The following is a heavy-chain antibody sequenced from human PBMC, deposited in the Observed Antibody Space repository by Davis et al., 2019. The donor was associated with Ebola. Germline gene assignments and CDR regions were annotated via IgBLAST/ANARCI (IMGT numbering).Heavy chain of an antibody. CDR2: INPNSGGT. Sequence: ASVKVSCKASGYTFTSYYIHWVRQAPGQGLEWMGWINPNSGGTDSAQKFQGRVTMTRDTSISTAYMELSRLRSGDTAVYYCARGGTSGWSFDFWGQGTLVTVSS. V-gene: IGHV1-2*02. D-gene: IGHD6-19*01. CDR3: ARGGTSGWSFDF. J-gene: IGHJ4*02. CDR1: GYTFTSYY.